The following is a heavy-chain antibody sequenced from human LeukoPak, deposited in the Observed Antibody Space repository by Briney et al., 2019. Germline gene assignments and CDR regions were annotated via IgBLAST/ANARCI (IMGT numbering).Heavy chain of an antibody. Sequence: ASVKVSCKASGYTFTGYYMHWVRRAPGQGLEWVGWINPKSGGTNYAQKFQGRGTMTSDTSITTVYMELSRLRSGDTAVYYCARRVFSGWGYYFDYWGQGTLVTVSS. CDR1: GYTFTGYY. J-gene: IGHJ4*02. CDR3: ARRVFSGWGYYFDY. CDR2: INPKSGGT. V-gene: IGHV1-2*02. D-gene: IGHD6-19*01.